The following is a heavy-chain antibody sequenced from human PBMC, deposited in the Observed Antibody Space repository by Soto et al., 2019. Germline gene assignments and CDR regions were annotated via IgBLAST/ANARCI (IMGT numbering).Heavy chain of an antibody. CDR1: GFTFTSSA. CDR2: IVVGSGNT. Sequence: ASVKVSCKASGFTFTSSAVQWVRQARGQRLEWIGWIVVGSGNTNYAQKFQERVTITRDMSTSTAYMELSSLRSEDTAVYYCARVGFGEFMSGWFDPWGQGTLVTVSS. J-gene: IGHJ5*02. V-gene: IGHV1-58*01. D-gene: IGHD3-10*01. CDR3: ARVGFGEFMSGWFDP.